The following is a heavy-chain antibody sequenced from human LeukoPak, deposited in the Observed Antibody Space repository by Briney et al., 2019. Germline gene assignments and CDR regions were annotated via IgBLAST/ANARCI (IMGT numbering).Heavy chain of an antibody. V-gene: IGHV1-69*13. D-gene: IGHD3-3*01. CDR1: GGTFSSFA. CDR2: IIPIFGTA. J-gene: IGHJ4*01. CDR3: ARGTYYDFWSGSYYFDY. Sequence: ASVKVSCKASGGTFSSFAISWVRQAPGQGLEWMGGIIPIFGTANYAQKFQGRVTITADESTSTAYMELSSLRSEDTAVYYCARGTYYDFWSGSYYFDYWGQEPWSPSPQ.